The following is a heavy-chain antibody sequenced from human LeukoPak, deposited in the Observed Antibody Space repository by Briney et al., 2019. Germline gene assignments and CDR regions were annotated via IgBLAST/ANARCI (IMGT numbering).Heavy chain of an antibody. CDR1: GGTFSSYA. Sequence: SVKVSCKASGGTFSSYAISWVRQAPGQGLEWMGRIIPILGIANYAQKFQGRVTITADKSTSTAYMELSSLRSEDTAVYYCARDPGQYNWNDDLLWFDPWGQGTLVTVSS. V-gene: IGHV1-69*04. J-gene: IGHJ5*02. CDR2: IIPILGIA. D-gene: IGHD1-1*01. CDR3: ARDPGQYNWNDDLLWFDP.